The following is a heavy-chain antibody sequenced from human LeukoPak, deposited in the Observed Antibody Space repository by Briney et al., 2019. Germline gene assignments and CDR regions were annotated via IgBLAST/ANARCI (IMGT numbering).Heavy chain of an antibody. J-gene: IGHJ4*02. CDR2: VNPGGGGT. CDR3: ARAYGLTTVDF. V-gene: IGHV1-46*01. Sequence: GASVKVSCKASGYTFTTYYTHWMRQAPGQGLQWMGTVNPGGGGTNYAPTFEDRLTMTRDTSSNTVYMELSSLSSEDTAVYYCARAYGLTTVDFWGQGALVSVSS. CDR1: GYTFTTYY. D-gene: IGHD4-17*01.